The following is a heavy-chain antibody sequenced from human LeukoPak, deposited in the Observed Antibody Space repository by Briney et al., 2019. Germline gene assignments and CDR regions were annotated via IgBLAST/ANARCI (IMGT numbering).Heavy chain of an antibody. CDR3: ARNCGGDCYSGDV. J-gene: IGHJ6*02. CDR1: GFTVSSNY. V-gene: IGHV3-66*01. Sequence: PGGSLRLSCAASGFTVSSNYMSWVRQAPGKGLEWVSVIYSGGSTYYADSVKGRFTISRDNSKNTLYLQMNSLRAEDTAVYYCARNCGGDCYSGDVWGQGTTVTVSS. D-gene: IGHD2-21*02. CDR2: IYSGGST.